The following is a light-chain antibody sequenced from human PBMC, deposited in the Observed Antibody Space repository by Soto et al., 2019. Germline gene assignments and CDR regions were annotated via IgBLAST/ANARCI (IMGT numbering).Light chain of an antibody. CDR1: SSDVGSYNL. Sequence: QSALTQPASVSGSPGQSITISCTGTSSDVGSYNLVSWYQQHPGRAPKLMIYEVSKRPSGFSSRFSGSKSGNTASLTISGLQAEDEADYYCCSYAGSTTFVVFGGGTKVTVL. V-gene: IGLV2-23*02. CDR2: EVS. CDR3: CSYAGSTTFVV. J-gene: IGLJ2*01.